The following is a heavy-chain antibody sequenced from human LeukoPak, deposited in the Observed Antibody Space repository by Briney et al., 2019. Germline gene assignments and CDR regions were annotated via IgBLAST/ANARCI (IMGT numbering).Heavy chain of an antibody. V-gene: IGHV1-2*02. Sequence: ASVKVSCKASGYTFTGYYMHWVRQAPGQGLEWMGWINPNSGGTNYAQKFQGRVTMTRDTSISTAYMELSGLRSEDTAVYYCARVHPGIVGATRSVWGQGTLVTVSS. D-gene: IGHD1-26*01. CDR2: INPNSGGT. J-gene: IGHJ4*02. CDR1: GYTFTGYY. CDR3: ARVHPGIVGATRSV.